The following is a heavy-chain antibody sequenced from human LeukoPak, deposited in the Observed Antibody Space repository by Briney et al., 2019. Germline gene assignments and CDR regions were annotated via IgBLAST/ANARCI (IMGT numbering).Heavy chain of an antibody. CDR1: GYTFTGYY. CDR2: INPNSGGT. V-gene: IGHV1-2*02. D-gene: IGHD5-12*01. CDR3: ARGPHSGYAYYYYYVDV. Sequence: ASVKVSCKASGYTFTGYYMHWVRQAPGQGLEWMGWINPNSGGTNYAQKFQGRVTMTRDTSISTAYMELSRLRSDDTAVYYCARGPHSGYAYYYYYVDVWGKGTTVTVSS. J-gene: IGHJ6*03.